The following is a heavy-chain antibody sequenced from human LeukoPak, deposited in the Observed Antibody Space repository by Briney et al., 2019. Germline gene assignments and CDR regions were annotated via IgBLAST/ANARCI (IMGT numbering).Heavy chain of an antibody. CDR3: ARDRPSLFWSGPMGIDY. J-gene: IGHJ4*02. CDR1: GYTFTSYG. CDR2: ISAYNGNT. V-gene: IGHV1-18*01. Sequence: GASVKVSCKASGYTFTSYGISWVRQAPGQGLEWMGWISAYNGNTNYAQKLQGRVTMTTDTSTSTAYMELRSLRSDDTAVYYCARDRPSLFWSGPMGIDYWGQGTLVTVSS. D-gene: IGHD3-3*01.